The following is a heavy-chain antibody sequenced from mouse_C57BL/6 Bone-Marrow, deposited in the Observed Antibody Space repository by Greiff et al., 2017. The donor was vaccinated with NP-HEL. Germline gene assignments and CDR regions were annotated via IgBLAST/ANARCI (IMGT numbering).Heavy chain of an antibody. V-gene: IGHV1-81*01. CDR2: IYPRSGNT. CDR1: GYTFTSYG. CDR3: ARYYDYDGYAMDY. J-gene: IGHJ4*01. Sequence: VKVVESGAELARPGASVKLSCKASGYTFTSYGISWVKQRTGQGLEWIGEIYPRSGNTYYNEKFKGKATLTADKSSSTAYMELRSLTSEDSAVYFCARYYDYDGYAMDYWGQGTSVTVSS. D-gene: IGHD2-4*01.